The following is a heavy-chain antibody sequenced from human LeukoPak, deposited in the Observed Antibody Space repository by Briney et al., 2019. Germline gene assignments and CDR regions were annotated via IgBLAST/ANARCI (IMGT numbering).Heavy chain of an antibody. CDR3: ARDLVGAQSRDY. Sequence: GASVKVSCRASGYTFTSYYMHWVRQAPGQGLEWMGIINPSGGSTSYAQKFQGRVTMTRDTSTSTVYMELSSLRSEDTAVYYCARDLVGAQSRDYWGQGTLATVSS. J-gene: IGHJ4*02. D-gene: IGHD1-26*01. V-gene: IGHV1-46*03. CDR2: INPSGGST. CDR1: GYTFTSYY.